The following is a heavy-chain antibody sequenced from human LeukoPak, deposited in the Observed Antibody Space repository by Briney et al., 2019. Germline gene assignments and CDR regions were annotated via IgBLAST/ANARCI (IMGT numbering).Heavy chain of an antibody. V-gene: IGHV4-59*01. CDR2: IYYSGST. CDR1: GGSISSYY. J-gene: IGHJ4*02. Sequence: KPSETLSLTCTVSGGSISSYYRSWIRQPPGKGLEWIGYIYYSGSTNYNPSLKSRVTISVDTSKNQFSLKLSSVTAADTAVYYCATITEYYFDYWGQGTLVTVSS. D-gene: IGHD5-24*01. CDR3: ATITEYYFDY.